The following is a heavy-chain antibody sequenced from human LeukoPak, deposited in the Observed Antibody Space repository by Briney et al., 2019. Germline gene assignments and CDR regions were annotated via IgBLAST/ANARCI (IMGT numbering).Heavy chain of an antibody. CDR3: VRAMSIAARLRTIFDY. CDR1: GGSISSSNW. J-gene: IGHJ4*02. Sequence: PSETLSLTCAVSGGSISSSNWWSWVRQPPGKGLEWIGEIYHSGSTNYNPSLKSRVTISVDTSKNQFSLNLTSVTAADTAVYYCVRAMSIAARLRTIFDYWGQGTLVTVSS. V-gene: IGHV4-4*02. D-gene: IGHD6-6*01. CDR2: IYHSGST.